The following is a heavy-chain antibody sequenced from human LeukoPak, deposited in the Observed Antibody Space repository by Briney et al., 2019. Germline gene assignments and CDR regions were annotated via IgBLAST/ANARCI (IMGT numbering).Heavy chain of an antibody. Sequence: SETLSLTCAVYGGSFSGYYWSWIRQPPGKGLEWIGEINHSGSTNYNPSLKSRVTISVDTSKNQFSLKLSSVTAADTAVYYCARVLFLDAFDIWGQGAMVTVSS. CDR1: GGSFSGYY. CDR3: ARVLFLDAFDI. J-gene: IGHJ3*02. CDR2: INHSGST. D-gene: IGHD4/OR15-4a*01. V-gene: IGHV4-34*01.